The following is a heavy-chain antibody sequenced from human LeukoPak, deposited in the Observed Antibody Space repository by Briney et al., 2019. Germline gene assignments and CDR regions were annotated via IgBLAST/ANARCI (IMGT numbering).Heavy chain of an antibody. CDR1: GFTFSAYE. J-gene: IGHJ3*02. CDR2: IGSSGSTV. Sequence: GGSLRLSCAASGFTFSAYEMNWVRQAPGRGLEWVSYIGSSGSTVYYADSVKGRFTISRDNAKNSLYMQMESLRDEDTAIYYCARDTLEYSNSPDALDIWGQGTMVTVSS. D-gene: IGHD4-23*01. V-gene: IGHV3-48*03. CDR3: ARDTLEYSNSPDALDI.